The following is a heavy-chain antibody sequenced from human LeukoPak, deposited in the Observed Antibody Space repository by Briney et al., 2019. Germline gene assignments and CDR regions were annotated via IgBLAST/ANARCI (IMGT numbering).Heavy chain of an antibody. CDR1: GFTFSSYS. J-gene: IGHJ4*02. CDR2: IISSSSYI. CDR3: ARDPGGSGD. Sequence: PGGSLRLSCAASGFTFSSYSMNWVRQAPGKGLEWVSSIISSSSYIYYADSVTGRLTISRDHAAKSMYLQLNSLRAEDTAVYYCARDPGGSGDWGQGTLVTVSS. D-gene: IGHD3-10*01. V-gene: IGHV3-21*01.